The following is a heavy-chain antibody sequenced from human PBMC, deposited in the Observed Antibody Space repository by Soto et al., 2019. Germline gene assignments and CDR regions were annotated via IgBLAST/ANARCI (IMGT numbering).Heavy chain of an antibody. J-gene: IGHJ4*02. CDR2: IYYSGST. D-gene: IGHD2-15*01. CDR1: GGSISSGGYY. Sequence: SETLSLTCTVSGGSISSGGYYWSWIRQHPGKGLEWIGYIYYSGSTYYNPSLKSRVTISVDTSKNQFSLKLSSVTAADTAVFFCARDPGCSGGSCYSGFDYWGQGTLVTVSS. CDR3: ARDPGCSGGSCYSGFDY. V-gene: IGHV4-31*03.